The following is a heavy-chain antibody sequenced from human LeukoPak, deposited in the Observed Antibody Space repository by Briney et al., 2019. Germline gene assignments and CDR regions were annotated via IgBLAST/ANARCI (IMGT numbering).Heavy chain of an antibody. CDR2: ISSSGST. V-gene: IGHV4-61*02. CDR1: GDSISSGGYY. D-gene: IGHD3-22*01. Sequence: SETLSLTCTVSGDSISSGGYYWSWIRQPAGKGLEWIGRISSSGSTNYNPSLKSRVTISVDTSKNQFSLKLSSVTAADTAVYFCARGPYYYDSSGAFDIWGQGTMVTVSS. J-gene: IGHJ3*02. CDR3: ARGPYYYDSSGAFDI.